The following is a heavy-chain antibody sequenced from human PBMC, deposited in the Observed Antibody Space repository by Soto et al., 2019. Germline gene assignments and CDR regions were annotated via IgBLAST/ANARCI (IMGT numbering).Heavy chain of an antibody. CDR1: GFTFSSHA. V-gene: IGHV3-23*04. CDR2: ISGSGVTT. D-gene: IGHD6-13*01. Sequence: EVQLVEAGGGLVQPGGSLRVSCAASGFTFSSHAMSWVRQAPGKGLEWVSSISGSGVTTDYADSVKGRFTIPRDNSQKMLYLQMNSLRAGDTAVYYCAKEEREQQVVYDAFDMWGQGTMVTVSS. J-gene: IGHJ3*02. CDR3: AKEEREQQVVYDAFDM.